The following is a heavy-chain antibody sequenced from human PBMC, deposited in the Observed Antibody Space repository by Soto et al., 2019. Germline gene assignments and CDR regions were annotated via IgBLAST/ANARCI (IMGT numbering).Heavy chain of an antibody. Sequence: ETLSLTCTISGVSITSSYWTWIRQPPGKGLEWIGYIYYTGSTDYNPSLKSRATMSVDRSKNQLSLKVSSVTATDTAVYYCARRSNTRGYIDFWGQGTLVTVSS. CDR3: ARRSNTRGYIDF. J-gene: IGHJ4*02. CDR2: IYYTGST. CDR1: GVSITSSY. D-gene: IGHD5-18*01. V-gene: IGHV4-59*01.